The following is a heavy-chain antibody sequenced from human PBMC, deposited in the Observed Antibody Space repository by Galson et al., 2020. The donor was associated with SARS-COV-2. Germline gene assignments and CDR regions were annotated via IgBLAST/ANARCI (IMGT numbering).Heavy chain of an antibody. CDR3: AKGGGGYSYALN. CDR1: GFTFSSYG. D-gene: IGHD5-18*01. Sequence: SLKISCAASGFTFSSYGMHWVRQAPSKGLEWVAVISYDGSNKYYADSVKGRFTISRDNSKNTLYLQMNSLRAEDTAVYYCAKGGGGYSYALNWGQGTLVTVSS. V-gene: IGHV3-30*18. CDR2: ISYDGSNK. J-gene: IGHJ4*02.